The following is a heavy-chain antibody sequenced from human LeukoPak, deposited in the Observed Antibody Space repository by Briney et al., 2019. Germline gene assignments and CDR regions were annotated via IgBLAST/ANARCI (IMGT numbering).Heavy chain of an antibody. CDR1: GFTFSSYA. V-gene: IGHV3-30-3*01. J-gene: IGHJ3*02. CDR3: ARAGVDSSGYYAYDAFDI. Sequence: PGGSLRLSCAASGFTFSSYAMHWVRQAPGKGLEWVAVISYDGSNKYYADSVKGRFTISGDNSKNTLYLQMNSLRAEDTAVYYCARAGVDSSGYYAYDAFDIWGQGTMVTVSS. D-gene: IGHD3-22*01. CDR2: ISYDGSNK.